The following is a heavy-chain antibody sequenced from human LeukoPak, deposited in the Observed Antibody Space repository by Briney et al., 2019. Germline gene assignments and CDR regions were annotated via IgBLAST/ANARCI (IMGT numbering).Heavy chain of an antibody. V-gene: IGHV3-48*01. D-gene: IGHD2-2*03. Sequence: SGGSLRLSCAASGFTFSSYSMNWVHQAPGKGLEWVSYISSSSSTIYYADSVKGRFTISRDNAKNSLYLQMNSLRAEDTAVYYCARVDIVVVPAVMGAYYYYYMDVWGKGTTVTVS. CDR2: ISSSSSTI. J-gene: IGHJ6*03. CDR3: ARVDIVVVPAVMGAYYYYYMDV. CDR1: GFTFSSYS.